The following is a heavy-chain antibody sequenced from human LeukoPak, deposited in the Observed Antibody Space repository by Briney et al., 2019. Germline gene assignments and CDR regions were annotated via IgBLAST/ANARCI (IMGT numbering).Heavy chain of an antibody. CDR2: INPNSGGT. CDR3: ARDLSYYGSGSYYFDY. Sequence: ASVTVSFMASGYTFTGYYMHWVRQAPGQGLEWMGWINPNSGGTNYAQKFQGRVTMTRDTSITTAYMELSSLISDDTAMYYCARDLSYYGSGSYYFDYWGQGTLVTVSS. D-gene: IGHD3-10*01. V-gene: IGHV1-2*02. CDR1: GYTFTGYY. J-gene: IGHJ4*02.